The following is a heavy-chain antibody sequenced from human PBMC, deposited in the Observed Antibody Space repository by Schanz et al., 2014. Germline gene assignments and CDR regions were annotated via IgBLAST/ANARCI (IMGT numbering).Heavy chain of an antibody. CDR1: GGSISYNY. CDR3: ARVRPGFAIDP. J-gene: IGHJ5*02. V-gene: IGHV4-59*08. D-gene: IGHD6-25*01. CDR2: IHYSGST. Sequence: QVQLQESGPRLVKPSETLSLTCTVSGGSISYNYWSWIRQPPGKGVEWIGYIHYSGSTNYNPSLGGRVAWQEAPTKNQSPRNRSSLPAADTAVYYCARVRPGFAIDPWGQGTLVTVSS.